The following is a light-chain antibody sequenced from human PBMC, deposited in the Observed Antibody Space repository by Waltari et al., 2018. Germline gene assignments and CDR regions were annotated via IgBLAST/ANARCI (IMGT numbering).Light chain of an antibody. J-gene: IGLJ7*01. CDR1: SSDVGNYNF. CDR2: DVV. Sequence: QSALTQPRSVSGSPGQSVTISCSGTSSDVGNYNFVSWYQQQPGNAPKLLIYDVVKRPSVVPDRCSGSKSGNTASLAISGLQTEDEADYYCCSYAGSYTFVFGGGTQLTVL. V-gene: IGLV2-11*01. CDR3: CSYAGSYTFV.